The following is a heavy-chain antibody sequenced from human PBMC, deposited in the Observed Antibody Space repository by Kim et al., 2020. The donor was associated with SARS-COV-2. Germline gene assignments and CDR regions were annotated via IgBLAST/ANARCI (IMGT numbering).Heavy chain of an antibody. Sequence: SETLSLTCAVYGGSFSGYYWSWIRQPPGKGLEWIGEINHSGSTNYNPSLKSRVTISVDTSKNQFSLKLSSVTAADTAVYYCARVYGSGSYYYPGGFDPWG. CDR1: GGSFSGYY. CDR3: ARVYGSGSYYYPGGFDP. D-gene: IGHD3-10*01. J-gene: IGHJ5*02. CDR2: INHSGST. V-gene: IGHV4-34*01.